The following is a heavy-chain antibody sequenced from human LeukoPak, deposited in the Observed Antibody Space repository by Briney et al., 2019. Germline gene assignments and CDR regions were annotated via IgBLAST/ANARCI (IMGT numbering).Heavy chain of an antibody. V-gene: IGHV1-69*05. J-gene: IGHJ4*02. D-gene: IGHD3/OR15-3a*01. CDR3: ARERRVGRFLDSAYYFDY. CDR2: IIPIFGTA. Sequence: SVKVSCKASGGTFSSYAISWVRQAPGQGLEWMGGIIPIFGTANYAQKFQGRVTITTDESTSTAYMELSSLRSEDTAVYYCARERRVGRFLDSAYYFDYWGQGTLVTVSS. CDR1: GGTFSSYA.